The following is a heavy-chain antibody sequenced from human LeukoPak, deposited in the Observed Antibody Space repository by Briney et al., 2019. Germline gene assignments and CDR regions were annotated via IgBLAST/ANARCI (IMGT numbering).Heavy chain of an antibody. J-gene: IGHJ4*02. D-gene: IGHD6-13*01. V-gene: IGHV4-59*01. CDR3: ASSIAAADPFDY. CDR2: IYYSGST. Sequence: SETQSLTCTVSGGSISSYYWSWIRQPPGKGLEWIGYIYYSGSTNYNPSLKSRVTISVDTSKNQFSLKLSSVTAADTAVYYCASSIAAADPFDYRGQGTLVTVSS. CDR1: GGSISSYY.